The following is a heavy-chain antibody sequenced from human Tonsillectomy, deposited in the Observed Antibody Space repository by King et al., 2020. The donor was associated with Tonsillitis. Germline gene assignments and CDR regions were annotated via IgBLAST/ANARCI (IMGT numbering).Heavy chain of an antibody. CDR3: ARGRGGLGSFTYRDY. Sequence: VQLQQWGAGLLKPSETLSLTCAVYGGSFSGYYWSWIRQPPGKGLEWIGEINHSGSTNYNPSLKSRVTISVDTSKNQFSLKLSSVTAADTAVYYCARGRGGLGSFTYRDYWGQGTLVTVSS. D-gene: IGHD7-27*01. CDR1: GGSFSGYY. CDR2: INHSGST. J-gene: IGHJ4*02. V-gene: IGHV4-34*01.